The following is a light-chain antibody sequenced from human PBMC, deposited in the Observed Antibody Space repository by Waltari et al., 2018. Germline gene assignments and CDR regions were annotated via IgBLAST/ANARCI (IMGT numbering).Light chain of an antibody. CDR2: KAS. V-gene: IGKV1-5*03. CDR1: QSISDW. Sequence: DIQMTQSPSTLSPSVGDRVTITCRASQSISDWLAWYQQKPGKAPKRLIYKASILESEVPSRFSGSGSGTEFTLTISSLQPDDFATYYCQQYNNYWTFGQGTKVEIK. CDR3: QQYNNYWT. J-gene: IGKJ1*01.